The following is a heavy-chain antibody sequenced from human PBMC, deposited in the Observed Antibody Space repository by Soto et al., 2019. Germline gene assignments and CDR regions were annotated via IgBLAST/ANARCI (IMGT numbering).Heavy chain of an antibody. Sequence: VQLVESGGGLVQPGGSLRLSCAGSGFTVTDNHMTWVRQAPGRGPEWVSTIYYNGNTFHADSVWGRFTISRDTSKHMLYLQMNSLRAEDTAVYYCATGGDTAKYGYWGQGTLVTVSS. CDR1: GFTVTDNH. V-gene: IGHV3-53*01. D-gene: IGHD5-18*01. J-gene: IGHJ4*02. CDR3: ATGGDTAKYGY. CDR2: IYYNGNT.